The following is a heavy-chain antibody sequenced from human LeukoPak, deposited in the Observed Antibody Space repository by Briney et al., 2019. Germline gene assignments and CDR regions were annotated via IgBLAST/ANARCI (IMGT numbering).Heavy chain of an antibody. CDR2: VYHTGST. Sequence: PSETLSLTCSVSSGSVTSFYSYWTWIRQSPRKGLEWIGNVYHTGSTKYNPSLKSRVTMSLDTSKNSFSLTLRSVTAADTAVYYCARDYRLVGARETYYYGMDVWGQGTTVTVS. V-gene: IGHV4-61*03. J-gene: IGHJ6*02. CDR1: SGSVTSFYSY. CDR3: ARDYRLVGARETYYYGMDV. D-gene: IGHD1-26*01.